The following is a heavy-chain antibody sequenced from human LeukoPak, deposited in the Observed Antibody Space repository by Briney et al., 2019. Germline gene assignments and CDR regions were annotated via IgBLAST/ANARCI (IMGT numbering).Heavy chain of an antibody. CDR1: GFTFSSYS. J-gene: IGHJ5*02. D-gene: IGHD6-6*01. CDR2: ISSSSSYI. Sequence: KPGGSLRLSCAASGFTFSSYSMNWVRQAPGKGLEWVSSISSSSSYIYYADSVKGRFTISRDNAKNSLYLQMNSLRAEDTAVYYCARLIYEYSSSPGWFDPWGQGTLVTVSS. CDR3: ARLIYEYSSSPGWFDP. V-gene: IGHV3-21*01.